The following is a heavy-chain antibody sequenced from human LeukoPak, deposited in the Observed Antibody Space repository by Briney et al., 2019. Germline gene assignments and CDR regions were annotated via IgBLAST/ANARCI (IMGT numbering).Heavy chain of an antibody. CDR1: GGSISSYY. D-gene: IGHD3-22*01. V-gene: IGHV4-59*01. CDR2: IYYSGST. CDR3: ARGYYDNSGYSNPFDY. Sequence: PSETLSLTCTVSGGSISSYYWSWIRQPPGKGLEWIGYIYYSGSTNYNPSLKSRVTISIDTSKNQFSLKLSPVTAADTAVYYCARGYYDNSGYSNPFDYWGQGTLVTVSS. J-gene: IGHJ4*02.